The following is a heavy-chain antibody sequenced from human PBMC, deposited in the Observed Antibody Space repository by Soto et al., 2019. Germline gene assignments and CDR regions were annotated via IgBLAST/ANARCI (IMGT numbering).Heavy chain of an antibody. Sequence: QVELVQSGAEVKKPGASVKVSCKASGGNFITFAITWLRQAPGQGLEWMGEIIPISSTTKSAHKFQDRVTISADGSSSTVHMELRSLKSEDTAIYFCAKKLGIDPFGSYGLDVWGQGTTVTVSS. D-gene: IGHD7-27*01. J-gene: IGHJ6*02. CDR1: GGNFITFA. CDR3: AKKLGIDPFGSYGLDV. V-gene: IGHV1-69*01. CDR2: IIPISSTT.